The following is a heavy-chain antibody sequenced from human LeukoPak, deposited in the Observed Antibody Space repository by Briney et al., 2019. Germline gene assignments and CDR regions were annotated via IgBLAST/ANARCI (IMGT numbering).Heavy chain of an antibody. V-gene: IGHV7-4-1*02. Sequence: GASVKVSCKASGGTFSSYAISWVRQAPGQGLEWMGWINTNTGNPTYAQGSTGRFVFSLDTSVSTAYLQISSLKAEDTAVYYCARGLELSPYYFDYWGQGTLVTVSS. CDR2: INTNTGNP. CDR1: GGTFSSYA. CDR3: ARGLELSPYYFDY. J-gene: IGHJ4*02. D-gene: IGHD3-16*02.